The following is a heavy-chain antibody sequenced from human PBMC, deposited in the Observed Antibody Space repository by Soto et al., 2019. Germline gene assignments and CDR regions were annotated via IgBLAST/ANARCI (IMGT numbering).Heavy chain of an antibody. J-gene: IGHJ6*02. CDR1: GFTFRNAW. D-gene: IGHD6-19*01. CDR2: IKSKTDGGTT. V-gene: IGHV3-15*01. Sequence: PGGSLRLSCAASGFTFRNAWISGGRQAPGKGLEWVGRIKSKTDGGTTDYAAPVKGRFTISRDDSKNTLYLQMNSLKTEDTAVYYCTTDGGIAVAGQYYYYYYGMDVWGQGTTVTVSS. CDR3: TTDGGIAVAGQYYYYYYGMDV.